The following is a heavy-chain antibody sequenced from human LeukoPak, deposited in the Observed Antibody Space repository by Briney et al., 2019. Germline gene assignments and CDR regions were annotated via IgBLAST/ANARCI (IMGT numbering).Heavy chain of an antibody. Sequence: PSETLSLTCTVSGGSISSSSYYWGWIRQPPGKGLEWIGSIYYSGSTYYNPSLKSRVTISVDTSKNQFSLKLSSVTAADTAVYYCARDGMGTYFDYWGQGTLVTVSS. CDR2: IYYSGST. V-gene: IGHV4-39*07. D-gene: IGHD7-27*01. CDR3: ARDGMGTYFDY. CDR1: GGSISSSSYY. J-gene: IGHJ4*02.